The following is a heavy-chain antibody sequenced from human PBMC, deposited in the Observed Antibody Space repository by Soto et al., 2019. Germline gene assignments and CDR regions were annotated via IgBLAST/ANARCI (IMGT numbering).Heavy chain of an antibody. CDR2: ISGGGSII. CDR1: GFNFNTYA. CDR3: ARDSGGHTGYDFDGLDV. V-gene: IGHV3-48*01. Sequence: EMKLVESGGGLAQPGGSLRLTCVASGFNFNTYAMNWVRQAPGKGLEWVSYISGGGSIINYADSVKGRFTIXXXXXXXXXXXXXXXXXXXXTALYFCARDSGGHTGYDFDGLDVWGQGTVVTVSS. J-gene: IGHJ3*01. D-gene: IGHD5-12*01.